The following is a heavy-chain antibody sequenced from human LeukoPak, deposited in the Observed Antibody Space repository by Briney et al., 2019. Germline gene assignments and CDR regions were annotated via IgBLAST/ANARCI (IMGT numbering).Heavy chain of an antibody. CDR3: ARTNGNDFGDLFHYYSGMDV. J-gene: IGHJ6*02. CDR2: ISSGGTNT. V-gene: IGHV3-11*01. CDR1: GFTFNNAR. D-gene: IGHD4-17*01. Sequence: GGSLRLSCSASGFSASGFTFNNARMSWVRQAPGKGLEWLSKISSGGTNTYHADSVKGRFTISRDNAENSLYLQMNSLRAEDTAVYYCARTNGNDFGDLFHYYSGMDVWGQGTTVTVSS.